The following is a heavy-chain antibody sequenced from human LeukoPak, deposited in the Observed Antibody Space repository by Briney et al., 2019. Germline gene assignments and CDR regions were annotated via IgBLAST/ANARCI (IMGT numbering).Heavy chain of an antibody. CDR3: ARDPYSGGYGDYYYYYMDV. V-gene: IGHV3-48*03. CDR1: GFTFSSYE. CDR2: IGSGGNTK. D-gene: IGHD1-26*01. J-gene: IGHJ6*03. Sequence: GGSLRLSCVASGFTFSSYEMNWVRQAPGKGLEWVSYIGSGGNTKHYADSVEGRFTISRDNAKNSLYLQINSLRAEDTAVYYCARDPYSGGYGDYYYYYMDVWGKGTTVTISS.